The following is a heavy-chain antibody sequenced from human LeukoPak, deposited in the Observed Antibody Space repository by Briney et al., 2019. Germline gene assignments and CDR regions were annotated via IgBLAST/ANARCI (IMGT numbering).Heavy chain of an antibody. CDR2: ISAYNGNT. J-gene: IGHJ4*02. CDR3: ARDTGIVVVTAESDY. CDR1: GYTFTSYG. Sequence: ASVKVSCKASGYTFTSYGISWVRQAPGQGLEWMGWISAYNGNTNYAQKLQGRVTMTTDTSTSTAYMELRSLRSDDTAVYYCARDTGIVVVTAESDYWGQGTLVTVSS. D-gene: IGHD2-21*02. V-gene: IGHV1-18*01.